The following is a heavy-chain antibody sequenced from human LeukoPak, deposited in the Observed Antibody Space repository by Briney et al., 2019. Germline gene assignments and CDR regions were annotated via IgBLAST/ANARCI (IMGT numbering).Heavy chain of an antibody. V-gene: IGHV3-48*02. CDR2: ISSSSSTI. CDR1: GLTFSSYS. J-gene: IGHJ4*02. Sequence: PGGSLRLSCAASGLTFSSYSMNWVRQAPGKGLEWVSYISSSSSTIYYADSVKGRFTISRDNAKNSLYLQMNSLRDEDTAVYYCARAHDYGDFPTGDYWGQGTLVTVSS. CDR3: ARAHDYGDFPTGDY. D-gene: IGHD4-17*01.